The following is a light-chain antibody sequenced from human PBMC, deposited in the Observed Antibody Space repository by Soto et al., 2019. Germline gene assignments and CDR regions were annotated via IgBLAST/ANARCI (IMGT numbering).Light chain of an antibody. CDR1: QSVSNSF. J-gene: IGKJ3*01. V-gene: IGKV3-20*01. CDR3: QQYGGSPFT. Sequence: EIVLTQSPGTLSLSPGERATLSCRASQSVSNSFLAWYQQKPGQTPRLLIHGASRRATGMSDRFSGSGSGTDFTLTISRLETEDSALYYCQQYGGSPFTFGPGTTVDIK. CDR2: GAS.